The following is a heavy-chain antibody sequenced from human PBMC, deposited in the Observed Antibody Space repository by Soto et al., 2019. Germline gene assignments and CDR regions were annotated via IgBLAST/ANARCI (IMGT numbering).Heavy chain of an antibody. Sequence: GGSLRLSCAASGSTFSSYGMHWVRQAPGKGLEWVAVIWYDGSNKYYADSVKGRFTISRDNSKNTLYLQMNSLRAEDTAVYYCARDLTGSSWYSTGLDYWGQGTLVTVSS. J-gene: IGHJ4*02. CDR2: IWYDGSNK. CDR3: ARDLTGSSWYSTGLDY. D-gene: IGHD6-13*01. CDR1: GSTFSSYG. V-gene: IGHV3-33*01.